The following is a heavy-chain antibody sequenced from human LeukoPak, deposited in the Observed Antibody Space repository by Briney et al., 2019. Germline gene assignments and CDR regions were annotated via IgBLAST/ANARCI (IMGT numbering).Heavy chain of an antibody. CDR2: INHSGST. Sequence: SETLSLTCAVYGVSFSGYYWSWIRQPPGKGLEWIGEINHSGSTNYNPSLKSRVTISVDTSKNQFSLKLSSVTAADTAVYYCARGGYAGSGYPNWGQGTLVTVSS. J-gene: IGHJ4*02. CDR1: GVSFSGYY. CDR3: ARGGYAGSGYPN. V-gene: IGHV4-34*01. D-gene: IGHD3-22*01.